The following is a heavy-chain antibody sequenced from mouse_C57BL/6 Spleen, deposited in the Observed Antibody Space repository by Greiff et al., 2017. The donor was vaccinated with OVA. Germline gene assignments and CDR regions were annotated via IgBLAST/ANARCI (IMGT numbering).Heavy chain of an antibody. D-gene: IGHD2-4*01. J-gene: IGHJ3*01. CDR3: TSMIKDWFAY. CDR1: GFTFSNYW. Sequence: EVKVEESGGGLVQPGGSMKLSCVASGFTFSNYWMNWVRQSPEKGLEWVAQIRLKSDNYATHYAESVKGRFTISRDDSKSSVYLQMNNLRAEDTGIYYCTSMIKDWFAYWGQGTLVTVSA. V-gene: IGHV6-3*01. CDR2: IRLKSDNYAT.